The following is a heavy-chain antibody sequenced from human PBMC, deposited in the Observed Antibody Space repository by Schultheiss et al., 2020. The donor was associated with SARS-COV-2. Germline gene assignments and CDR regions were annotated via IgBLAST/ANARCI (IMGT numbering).Heavy chain of an antibody. CDR1: GYTFTSYA. CDR2: INAGNGNT. V-gene: IGHV1-3*01. D-gene: IGHD6-19*01. J-gene: IGHJ5*02. CDR3: ARDQSAVAVGENWFDP. Sequence: ASVKVSCKASGYTFTSYAMHWVRQAPGQRLEWMGWINAGNGNTKYSQKFQGRVTITRDTSASTAYMELSSLRSEDTAVYYCARDQSAVAVGENWFDPWGQGTLVTVSS.